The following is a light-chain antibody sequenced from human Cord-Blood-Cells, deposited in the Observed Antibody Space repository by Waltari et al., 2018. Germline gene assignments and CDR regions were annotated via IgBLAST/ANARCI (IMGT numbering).Light chain of an antibody. J-gene: IGLJ1*01. V-gene: IGLV3-19*01. CDR2: GNN. Sequence: SSELTQDPAVSVALGQTVRITCQGASLRSYYASWYQQKPGQAPVLVIHGNNNRPSGIPNRFFGSSSRNTASLTIPGAQAEDGADYYCNSRDSSGNHYVFGTGTKVTVL. CDR1: SLRSYY. CDR3: NSRDSSGNHYV.